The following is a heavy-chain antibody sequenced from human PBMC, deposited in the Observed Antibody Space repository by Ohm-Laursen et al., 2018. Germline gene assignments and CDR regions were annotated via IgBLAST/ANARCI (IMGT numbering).Heavy chain of an antibody. V-gene: IGHV3-23*01. CDR1: GFTFRMNG. J-gene: IGHJ4*02. CDR2: ISPSGDKT. D-gene: IGHD2-15*01. CDR3: ARAASVVTPYYFDY. Sequence: SLRLSCAASGFTFRMNGMSWFRQAPGKGLERVSGISPSGDKTYYSDSVKGRFTISRDNSNNTLFLQLNRLRAEDTAMYYCARAASVVTPYYFDYWGQGTLVTVSS.